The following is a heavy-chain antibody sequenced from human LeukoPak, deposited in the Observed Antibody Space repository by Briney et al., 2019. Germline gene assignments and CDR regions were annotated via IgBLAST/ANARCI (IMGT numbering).Heavy chain of an antibody. Sequence: PSETLSLTCTVSGGSLSSSFYYWGWIRQPPGKGLEWIGYIYYSGSTNYNPSLKSRVTISVDTSKNQFSLKLSSVTAADTAVYYCARGSPAGNDAFDIWGQGTMVTVSS. CDR1: GGSLSSSFYY. J-gene: IGHJ3*02. CDR2: IYYSGST. V-gene: IGHV4-61*01. CDR3: ARGSPAGNDAFDI.